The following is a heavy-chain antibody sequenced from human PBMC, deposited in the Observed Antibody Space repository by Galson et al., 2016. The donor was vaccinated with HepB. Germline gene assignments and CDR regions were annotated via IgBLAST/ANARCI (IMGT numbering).Heavy chain of an antibody. CDR3: ARVVSTKWYTDY. D-gene: IGHD1-14*01. Sequence: SETLSLTCTVSGGSIGNTNWWSWVRQSPVKGLEWIGEIYPFGDTNYNPSLKSRVNISMDKSKNQFSLKATSVTAADTAVYYCARVVSTKWYTDYWGQGTLVTVSS. CDR1: GGSIGNTNW. CDR2: IYPFGDT. J-gene: IGHJ4*02. V-gene: IGHV4-4*02.